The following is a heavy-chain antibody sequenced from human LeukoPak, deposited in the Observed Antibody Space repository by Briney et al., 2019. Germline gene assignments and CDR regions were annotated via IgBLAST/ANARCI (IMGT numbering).Heavy chain of an antibody. V-gene: IGHV4-61*02. D-gene: IGHD3-22*01. Sequence: SETLSLTCTVSGGSISSGSYYWSWNRQPAGKGLEWIGRIYTSGSTNYNPSLKSRVTISVDTSKNQFSLKLSSVTAADTAVYYCARDAYDSSGSDAFDIWGQGTMVTVSS. CDR3: ARDAYDSSGSDAFDI. CDR1: GGSISSGSYY. CDR2: IYTSGST. J-gene: IGHJ3*02.